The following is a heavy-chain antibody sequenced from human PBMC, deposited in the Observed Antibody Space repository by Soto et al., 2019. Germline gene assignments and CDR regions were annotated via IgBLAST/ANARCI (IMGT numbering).Heavy chain of an antibody. J-gene: IGHJ4*02. Sequence: QVQLVESGGGVVQPGRSLRLSCAASGFTFSSYGMHWVRQAPGKGPEWVAVISYDGSNKYYADSVKGRFTISRDNSKNTLYLQMNSLRAEDTAVYYCAKDKVPVVVTAPFDYWGQGTLVTFSS. CDR2: ISYDGSNK. V-gene: IGHV3-30*18. CDR1: GFTFSSYG. CDR3: AKDKVPVVVTAPFDY. D-gene: IGHD2-21*02.